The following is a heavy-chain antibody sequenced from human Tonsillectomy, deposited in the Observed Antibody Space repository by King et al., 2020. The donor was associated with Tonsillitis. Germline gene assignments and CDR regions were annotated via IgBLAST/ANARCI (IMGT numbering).Heavy chain of an antibody. V-gene: IGHV3-30*18. CDR2: ISYDGSNT. CDR3: AKDLYDSSGYYFDY. CDR1: GFTFSYYG. J-gene: IGHJ4*02. D-gene: IGHD3-22*01. Sequence: QLVQSGGGVVQPGRSLRLSCAASGFTFSYYGLHWVRQAPGKGLEWVAVISYDGSNTYYADSVKGRFTVSRDNSKNTLYLQMNSLRAEDTAVYYCAKDLYDSSGYYFDYWGQGTLVTVSS.